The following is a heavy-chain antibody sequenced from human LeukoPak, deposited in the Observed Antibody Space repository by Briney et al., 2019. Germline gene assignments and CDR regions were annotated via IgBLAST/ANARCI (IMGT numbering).Heavy chain of an antibody. J-gene: IGHJ6*02. V-gene: IGHV3-13*01. CDR1: GFTFSSYA. Sequence: GGSLRLSCAASGFTFSSYAMSWVRQAPGKGLEWVSAIGAAGDTYYPGSVKGRFTISRENAMNSLYLQMNSLRAGDTAVYYCARDLLATDGYGMDVWGQGTTVTVSS. CDR2: IGAAGDT. CDR3: ARDLLATDGYGMDV.